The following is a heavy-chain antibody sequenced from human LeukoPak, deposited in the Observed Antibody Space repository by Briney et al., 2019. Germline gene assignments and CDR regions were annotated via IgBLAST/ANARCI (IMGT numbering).Heavy chain of an antibody. CDR1: GFTFSNAW. CDR2: SKNKANGYAT. Sequence: PGGSLRLSCAASGFTFSNAWMNWVRQAPGKGLQWIGRSKNKANGYATDYAAAVKGRFTISRDDSKNSLYLQMNSLKTEDTAVYYCAPLYVWGSFRQPRDWGQGILVTVSS. CDR3: APLYVWGSFRQPRD. J-gene: IGHJ4*02. V-gene: IGHV3-72*01. D-gene: IGHD3-16*02.